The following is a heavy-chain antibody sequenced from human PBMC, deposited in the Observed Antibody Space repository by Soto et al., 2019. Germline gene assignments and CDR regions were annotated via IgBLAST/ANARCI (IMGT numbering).Heavy chain of an antibody. CDR2: IKQDGSEK. J-gene: IGHJ6*02. V-gene: IGHV3-7*05. Sequence: GKGLEWVANIKQDGSEKYYVDSVKGRFTISRDNAKNSLYLQMNSLRAEDTAVYYCAREGSGYYYYYGMDVWGQGTTVTVSS. CDR3: AREGSGYYYYYGMDV. D-gene: IGHD1-26*01.